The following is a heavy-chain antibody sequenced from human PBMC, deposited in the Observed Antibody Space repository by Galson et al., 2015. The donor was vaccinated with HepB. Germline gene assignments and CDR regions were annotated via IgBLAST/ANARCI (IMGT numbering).Heavy chain of an antibody. CDR3: ARGPCVVAVGGNPNNWFDP. Sequence: SVKVSCKAEGYRFSSYSISWVRQAPGQGLEWMGWISAYNGHTKYARKLQGRVTLTTDSSTSTAYMELRRMRSDDTAVYFCARGPCVVAVGGNPNNWFDPWGQGTLVTVSS. V-gene: IGHV1-18*01. D-gene: IGHD2-15*01. CDR2: ISAYNGHT. CDR1: GYRFSSYS. J-gene: IGHJ5*02.